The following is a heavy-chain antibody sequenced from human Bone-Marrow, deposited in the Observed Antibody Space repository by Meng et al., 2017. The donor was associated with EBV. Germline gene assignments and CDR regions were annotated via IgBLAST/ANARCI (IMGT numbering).Heavy chain of an antibody. Sequence: VHLLVSGGAFVQPGGSLRLLCAASEFTFSSYWMHWVRQAPGEGLVWVSRINEDGATTNYADSVKGRFTISRDNARNTLYLQMNSLRAEDTAVYYCSRDLAGSDDYWGQGTLVTVSS. CDR2: INEDGATT. J-gene: IGHJ4*02. V-gene: IGHV3-74*01. CDR1: EFTFSSYW. CDR3: SRDLAGSDDY. D-gene: IGHD1-14*01.